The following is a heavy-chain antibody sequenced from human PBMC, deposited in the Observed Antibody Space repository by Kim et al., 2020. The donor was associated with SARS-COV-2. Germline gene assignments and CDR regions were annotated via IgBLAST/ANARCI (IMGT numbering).Heavy chain of an antibody. CDR1: GFTFDDYA. D-gene: IGHD3-22*01. CDR2: ISWNSGSI. J-gene: IGHJ3*02. Sequence: GGSLRLSCAASGFTFDDYAMHWVRQAPGKGLEWVSGISWNSGSIGYADSVKGRFTISRDNAKNSLYLQMNSLRAEDTALYYCAKDIITEGYYNAFDIWGQGTMVTVSS. CDR3: AKDIITEGYYNAFDI. V-gene: IGHV3-9*01.